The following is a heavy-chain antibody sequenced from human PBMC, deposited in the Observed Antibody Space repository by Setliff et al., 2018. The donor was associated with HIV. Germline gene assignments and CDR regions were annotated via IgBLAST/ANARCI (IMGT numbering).Heavy chain of an antibody. V-gene: IGHV4-59*12. CDR3: ARGRGSSSSWPIDY. CDR1: GGSISSYY. J-gene: IGHJ4*02. CDR2: IYYSGNT. Sequence: SETLSLTCTVSGGSISSYYWSWIRQPPGKGLEWIGYIYYSGNTNYNPSLKSRVSMSIDTSKNQFSLKLSSVTAADTAVYFCARGRGSSSSWPIDYWGQGTLVTVSS. D-gene: IGHD6-13*01.